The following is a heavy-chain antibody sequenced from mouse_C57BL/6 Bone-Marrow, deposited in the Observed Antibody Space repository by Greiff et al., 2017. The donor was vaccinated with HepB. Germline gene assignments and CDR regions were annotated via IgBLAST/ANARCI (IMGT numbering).Heavy chain of an antibody. Sequence: VMLVESGAELAKPGASVKLSCKASGYTFTSYWMHWVKQRPGQGLEWIGYINPSSGYTKYNQKFKDKATLTADKSSSTAYMQLSSLTYEDSAVYYCARSLLLRSLALDYWGQGTSVTVSS. D-gene: IGHD1-1*01. V-gene: IGHV1-7*01. CDR1: GYTFTSYW. CDR3: ARSLLLRSLALDY. CDR2: INPSSGYT. J-gene: IGHJ4*01.